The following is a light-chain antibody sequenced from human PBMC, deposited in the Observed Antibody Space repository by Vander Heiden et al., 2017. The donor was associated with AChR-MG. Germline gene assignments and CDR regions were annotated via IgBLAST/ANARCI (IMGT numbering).Light chain of an antibody. CDR3: QQRSNLLT. V-gene: IGKV3-11*01. CDR2: DAS. CDR1: QSVSSY. J-gene: IGKJ4*01. Sequence: EIVLTHSPATLSMSPGERPTLSCRASQSVSSYLAWYQQKPGQAPRLLIYDASNRATGIPTRFSGSGSGTDFTLTISSLDPEDFAVYYCQQRSNLLTFGGGTKVEIK.